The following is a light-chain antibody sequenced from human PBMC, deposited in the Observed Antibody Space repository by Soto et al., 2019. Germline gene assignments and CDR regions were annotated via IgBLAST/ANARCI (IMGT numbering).Light chain of an antibody. V-gene: IGLV2-11*01. Sequence: QSALTQPRSVSGSPGQSVTISCTGTSSDVGGYNYVSWYQQHPGKAPKVMIYDVSNRPSGVPDRFSGSKSGNTASLTISGLQAEDEADYYCCSYAGSYAVFGGGTKLTVL. CDR3: CSYAGSYAV. J-gene: IGLJ2*01. CDR1: SSDVGGYNY. CDR2: DVS.